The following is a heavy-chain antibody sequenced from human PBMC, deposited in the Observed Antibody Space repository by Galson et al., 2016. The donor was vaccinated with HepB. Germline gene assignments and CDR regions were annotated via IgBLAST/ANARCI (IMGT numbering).Heavy chain of an antibody. CDR2: ISGNSSYI. CDR3: ARGPALDI. CDR1: AFSFSDYY. V-gene: IGHV3-11*06. Sequence: SLRLSCAASAFSFSDYYMSWIRQAPEKGLEWVSYISGNSSYIDYADSLRGRFTISRDNVKNTLYLQMDSLRAADTGVYYCARGPALDIWGQGTVVTISS. J-gene: IGHJ3*02.